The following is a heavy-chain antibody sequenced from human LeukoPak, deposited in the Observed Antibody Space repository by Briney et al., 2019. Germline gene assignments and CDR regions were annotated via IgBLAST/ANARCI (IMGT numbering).Heavy chain of an antibody. CDR3: AKEGSYYYDSSGYYPPYFDY. Sequence: PGRSLRLSCAAPGFTFSSYGMHWVRQAPGKGLEWVAVISYDGSNKYYADSVKGRFTISRDNSKNTLYLQMNSLRAEDTAVYYCAKEGSYYYDSSGYYPPYFDYWGQGTLVTVSS. CDR1: GFTFSSYG. V-gene: IGHV3-30*18. J-gene: IGHJ4*02. CDR2: ISYDGSNK. D-gene: IGHD3-22*01.